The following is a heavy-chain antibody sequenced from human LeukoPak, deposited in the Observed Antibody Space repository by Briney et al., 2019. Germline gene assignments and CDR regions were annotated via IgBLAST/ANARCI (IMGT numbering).Heavy chain of an antibody. CDR2: IIAIFGTA. J-gene: IGHJ3*02. CDR3: ASGLGYCSGGSCYQDAFDI. D-gene: IGHD2-15*01. CDR1: GGTFSSYA. Sequence: VASVKVSCKASGGTFSSYAISWVRQAPGQGLEWMGGIIAIFGTANYAQKFQGRVTITTDESTSTAYMELSSLRSEDTAVYYCASGLGYCSGGSCYQDAFDIWGQGTMVTVSS. V-gene: IGHV1-69*05.